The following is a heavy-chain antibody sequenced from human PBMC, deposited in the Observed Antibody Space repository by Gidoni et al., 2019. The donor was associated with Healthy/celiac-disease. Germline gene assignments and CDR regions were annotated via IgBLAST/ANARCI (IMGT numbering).Heavy chain of an antibody. J-gene: IGHJ3*02. CDR2: T. CDR3: AKGTGDSPFDAFDI. Sequence: TYYADSVKGRFTISRDNSKNTLYLQMNSLRAEDTAVYYCAKGTGDSPFDAFDIWGQGTMVTVSS. V-gene: IGHV3-23*01. D-gene: IGHD2-21*02.